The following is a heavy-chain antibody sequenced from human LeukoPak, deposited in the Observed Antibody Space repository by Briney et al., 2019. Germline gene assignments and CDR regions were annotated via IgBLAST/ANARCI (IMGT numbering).Heavy chain of an antibody. Sequence: PGGSLRLSCADSGFTFSTYAMSWVRQAPGKGLEWVSAISGSGGSTYYADSVKGRFTISRDNSKNTLYLQMNSLRAEDTAVYYCATLEMVGATPFDYWGQGTQVTVSS. CDR3: ATLEMVGATPFDY. CDR2: ISGSGGST. J-gene: IGHJ4*02. V-gene: IGHV3-23*01. CDR1: GFTFSTYA. D-gene: IGHD1-26*01.